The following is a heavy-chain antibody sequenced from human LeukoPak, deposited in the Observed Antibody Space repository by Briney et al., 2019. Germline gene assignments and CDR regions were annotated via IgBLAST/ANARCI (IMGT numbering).Heavy chain of an antibody. V-gene: IGHV3-23*01. CDR1: GFTFDDYG. D-gene: IGHD1/OR15-1a*01. Sequence: GGSLRLSCAAPGFTFDDYGMSWIRQAPGKGLEWVSLISGSGGSTHYADSVKGRFTISRDNSKNTVFLQMNSLRAEDTATYYCAKIGIGGTYDAFDIWGQGTMVTVSS. J-gene: IGHJ3*02. CDR3: AKIGIGGTYDAFDI. CDR2: ISGSGGST.